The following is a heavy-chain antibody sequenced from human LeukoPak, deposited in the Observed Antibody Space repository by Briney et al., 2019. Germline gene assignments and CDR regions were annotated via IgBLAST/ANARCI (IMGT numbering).Heavy chain of an antibody. Sequence: SETLSLTCGVSGGSLSFYYWSWIRQSPGKGLEWIAEISQNGDSNYNMSLKSRVTISLDKSKNQVSLKLNSVTAADTAVYYCARANDYGDPLPRYMDVWGKGTTVTVSS. CDR2: ISQNGDS. J-gene: IGHJ6*03. CDR3: ARANDYGDPLPRYMDV. D-gene: IGHD4-17*01. V-gene: IGHV4-34*01. CDR1: GGSLSFYY.